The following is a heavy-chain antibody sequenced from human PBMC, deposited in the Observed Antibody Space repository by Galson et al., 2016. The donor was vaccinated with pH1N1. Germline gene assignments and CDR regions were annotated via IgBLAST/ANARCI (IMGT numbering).Heavy chain of an antibody. Sequence: ETLSLTCAVSGGSISSGNWWSWVRQPPGKGLEWIGEIYHSGSTYYNPSLKSQLTMSVDKSKNQFSLKLTSVTAADTAVYYCARENLDSSGYSYSFYYGVDVWGQGTTVTVSS. V-gene: IGHV4-4*02. J-gene: IGHJ6*02. CDR1: GGSISSGNW. D-gene: IGHD3-22*01. CDR3: ARENLDSSGYSYSFYYGVDV. CDR2: IYHSGST.